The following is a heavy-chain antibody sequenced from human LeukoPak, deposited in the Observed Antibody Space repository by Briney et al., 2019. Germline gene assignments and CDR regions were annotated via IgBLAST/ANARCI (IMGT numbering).Heavy chain of an antibody. CDR3: ANHLACGSTSCPSFDY. CDR2: ISDDSNYI. D-gene: IGHD2-2*01. J-gene: IGHJ4*02. V-gene: IGHV3-21*01. CDR1: GFTFSKNG. Sequence: GGSLRLSCAASGFTFSKNGMHWVRQAPGKGLEWVSSISDDSNYIYYADSVKGRFTISRDNAKNSLYLQMNSLRAEDTAVYYCANHLACGSTSCPSFDYWGQGTLVTVSS.